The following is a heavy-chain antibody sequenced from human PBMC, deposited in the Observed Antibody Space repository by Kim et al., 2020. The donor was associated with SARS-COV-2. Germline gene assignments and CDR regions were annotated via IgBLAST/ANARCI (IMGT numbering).Heavy chain of an antibody. Sequence: VKGRFTNARDNAKNSLYLQMNSLRAEDTAVYYCARDFRSGFDWYPDAFDIWGQGTMVTVSS. D-gene: IGHD3-9*01. J-gene: IGHJ3*02. CDR3: ARDFRSGFDWYPDAFDI. V-gene: IGHV3-21*01.